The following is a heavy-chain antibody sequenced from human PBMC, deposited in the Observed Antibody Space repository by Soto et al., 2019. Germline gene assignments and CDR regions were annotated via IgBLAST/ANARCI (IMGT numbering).Heavy chain of an antibody. D-gene: IGHD5-18*01. J-gene: IGHJ4*02. CDR1: GYNFPTYW. Sequence: GESLKISCKGSGYNFPTYWIAWVRQMPGKGLEWMGIFHPGDSDTRYSPSFQGQVTISGDKSISTAYLQWSSLKASDTAIYYCSKDTAATHNYTYGYEYLDYWGPGTLVTAPQ. CDR3: SKDTAATHNYTYGYEYLDY. V-gene: IGHV5-51*01. CDR2: FHPGDSDT.